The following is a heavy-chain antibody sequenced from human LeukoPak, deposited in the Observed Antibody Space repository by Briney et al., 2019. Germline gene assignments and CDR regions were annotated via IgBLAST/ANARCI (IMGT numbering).Heavy chain of an antibody. D-gene: IGHD6-13*01. CDR1: GFTFSYYY. CDR2: ISSSSSYT. J-gene: IGHJ4*02. Sequence: AGGSLRLSCAASGFTFSYYYMSWIRPAPGKGLEGVSYISSSSSYTNYADSVMGRFTISRDNAKNSLYLQMNSLRAEDTAVYYCARDVAAAGGIDYWGQGTLVTVSS. V-gene: IGHV3-11*05. CDR3: ARDVAAAGGIDY.